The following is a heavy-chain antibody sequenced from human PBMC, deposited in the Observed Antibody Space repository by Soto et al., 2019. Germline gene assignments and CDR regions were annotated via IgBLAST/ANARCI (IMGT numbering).Heavy chain of an antibody. CDR3: ARSYGDSHFDY. Sequence: PSETLSLTCTVSGGSISSYYRSWIRQPPGKGLEWIGYIYYSGSTNYNPSLKSRVTISVDTSKNQFSLKLSSVTAADTAVYYCARSYGDSHFDYWGPGTLVTVSS. CDR1: GGSISSYY. J-gene: IGHJ4*02. CDR2: IYYSGST. D-gene: IGHD4-17*01. V-gene: IGHV4-59*01.